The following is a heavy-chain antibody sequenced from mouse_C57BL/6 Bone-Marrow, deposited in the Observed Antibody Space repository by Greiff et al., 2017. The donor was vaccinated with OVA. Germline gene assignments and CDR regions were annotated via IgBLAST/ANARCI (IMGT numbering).Heavy chain of an antibody. J-gene: IGHJ2*01. Sequence: EVQRVESGEGLVKPGGSLKLSCAASGFTFSSYAMSWVRQTTEKRLEWVAYISSGGDYIYYADTVKGRFTISRDNARNTLYLQMSSLKSEDTAMYYCTREYYYGSSYFYFDYWGQGTTLTVSS. CDR3: TREYYYGSSYFYFDY. CDR1: GFTFSSYA. D-gene: IGHD1-1*01. V-gene: IGHV5-9-1*02. CDR2: ISSGGDYI.